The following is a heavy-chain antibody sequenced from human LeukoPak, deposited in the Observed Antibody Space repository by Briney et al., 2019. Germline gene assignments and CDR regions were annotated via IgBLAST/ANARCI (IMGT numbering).Heavy chain of an antibody. CDR1: EFTFSSYA. V-gene: IGHV3-64D*09. CDR2: ISSNGGST. CDR3: LKGYCSSISCYGDY. D-gene: IGHD2-2*01. J-gene: IGHJ4*02. Sequence: PGGSLRLSCSASEFTFSSYAMHWVRQAPGKRLEYVSAISSNGGSTYYADSVKGRFTISRDNSKNTLYLQMSSLRAENTAVYYCLKGYCSSISCYGDYWGQGTLVTVSS.